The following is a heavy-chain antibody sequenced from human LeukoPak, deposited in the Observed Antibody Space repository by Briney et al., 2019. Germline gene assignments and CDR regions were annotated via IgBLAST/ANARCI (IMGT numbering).Heavy chain of an antibody. CDR3: AKDTDSSGSIDY. Sequence: GGSLRLSCAASGFTFSSYSMNWVRQAPGKGLEWVSFISSSSSTIYYADSVKGRFTISRDNSKNSLYLQMNSLRTEDTALYYCAKDTDSSGSIDYWGQGTLVTVSS. CDR1: GFTFSSYS. D-gene: IGHD3-22*01. J-gene: IGHJ4*02. V-gene: IGHV3-48*04. CDR2: ISSSSSTI.